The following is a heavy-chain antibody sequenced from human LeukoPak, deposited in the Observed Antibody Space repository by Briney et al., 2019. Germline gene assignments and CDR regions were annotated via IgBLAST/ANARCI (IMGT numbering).Heavy chain of an antibody. CDR2: INTNAGNP. CDR3: ARWMDPPYFDY. J-gene: IGHJ4*02. V-gene: IGHV7-4-1*02. D-gene: IGHD5-12*01. CDR1: GYTFTSYG. Sequence: PRASVKVSCKASGYTFTSYGISWVRQAPGQGLEWMGWINTNAGNPTYAQGFTGRFVFSLDTSVSTAYLQISSLKAEDTAVYYCARWMDPPYFDYWGQGTLVTVSS.